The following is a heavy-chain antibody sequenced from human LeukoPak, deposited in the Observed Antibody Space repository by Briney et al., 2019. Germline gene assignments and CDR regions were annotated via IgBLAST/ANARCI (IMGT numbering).Heavy chain of an antibody. CDR1: GFTFSSYG. Sequence: QSGGSLRLSCAASGFTFSSYGMHWVRQAPGKGLEWVAVISYDGGNKYYADSVKGRFTISRDNSKNTLYLQMNSLRAEDTAVYYCAKDFDYGGNFYFDYWGQGTLVTVSS. D-gene: IGHD4-17*01. V-gene: IGHV3-30*18. CDR2: ISYDGGNK. J-gene: IGHJ4*02. CDR3: AKDFDYGGNFYFDY.